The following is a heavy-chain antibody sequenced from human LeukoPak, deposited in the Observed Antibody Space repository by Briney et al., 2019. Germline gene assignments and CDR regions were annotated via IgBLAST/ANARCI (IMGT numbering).Heavy chain of an antibody. Sequence: ASVKVSCKASGYTFTSYYMHWVRRAPGQGLEWMGIINPSGGSTSYAQKFQGRVTMTRDTSTSTVYMELSSLRSEDTAVYYCARVGSTGYFDYWGQGTLVTVSS. J-gene: IGHJ4*02. CDR2: INPSGGST. V-gene: IGHV1-46*01. CDR3: ARVGSTGYFDY. CDR1: GYTFTSYY.